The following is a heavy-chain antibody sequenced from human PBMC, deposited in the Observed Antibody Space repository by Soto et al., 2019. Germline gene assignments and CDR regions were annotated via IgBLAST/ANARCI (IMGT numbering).Heavy chain of an antibody. J-gene: IGHJ6*03. Sequence: EVQLVESGGGLVQPGRSLRLSCAASGFTFDDYAMHWVRQAPGKGLEWVSGISWNSGSIGYADSVKGRFTISRDNAKNSLYLQMNRLRAEDTALYYCAKSYMIPSKYQLLSDPDYYYLDVWGKGTTVTVSS. D-gene: IGHD2-2*01. V-gene: IGHV3-9*01. CDR1: GFTFDDYA. CDR2: ISWNSGSI. CDR3: AKSYMIPSKYQLLSDPDYYYLDV.